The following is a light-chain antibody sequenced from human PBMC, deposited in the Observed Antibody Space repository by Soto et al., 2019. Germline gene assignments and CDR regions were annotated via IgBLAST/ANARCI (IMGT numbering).Light chain of an antibody. CDR2: AAS. J-gene: IGKJ1*01. Sequence: DIQITQSPSSLSASVGDRVTITCRTSQSVSGYLNWYQQEPGKAPKLLIYAASSLQSGVPSRFSGSGSGTDFSLTISSLQPEDFATYYCQQTYTSPRKCGQGTTGDIK. CDR3: QQTYTSPRK. V-gene: IGKV1-39*01. CDR1: QSVSGY.